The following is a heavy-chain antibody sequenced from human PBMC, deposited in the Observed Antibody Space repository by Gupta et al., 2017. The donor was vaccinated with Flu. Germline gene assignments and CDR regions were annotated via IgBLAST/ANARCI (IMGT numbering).Heavy chain of an antibody. D-gene: IGHD6-19*01. V-gene: IGHV3-23*01. Sequence: EVQLLESGGGLVQPGGSLRLSCAASGFTFSSYDMSWVRQAPGKGLEWVSAISGSGGSTYYADSVKGRFTISRDNSKNTLYLQMNSLRAVDTAVYYCAKDRQQWLVRCFDYWGQGTLVTVSS. CDR2: ISGSGGST. J-gene: IGHJ4*02. CDR3: AKDRQQWLVRCFDY. CDR1: GFTFSSYD.